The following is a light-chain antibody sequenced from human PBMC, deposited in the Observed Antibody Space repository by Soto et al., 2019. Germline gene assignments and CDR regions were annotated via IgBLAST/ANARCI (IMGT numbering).Light chain of an antibody. V-gene: IGLV2-23*02. CDR3: CSYAGGRTFVV. Sequence: QSALYQPASVSGSPGQSVTISCTGTSSDIGSYNLVSWYHHHPGQAPKLVIYEVNKRPSVDSNRFSGSKSGNTASLTIAGLQPEDEGEYYCCSYAGGRTFVVFGGGTKLTVL. CDR1: SSDIGSYNL. CDR2: EVN. J-gene: IGLJ3*02.